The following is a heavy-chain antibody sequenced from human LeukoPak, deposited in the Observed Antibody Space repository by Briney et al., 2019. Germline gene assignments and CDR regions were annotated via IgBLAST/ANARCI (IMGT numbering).Heavy chain of an antibody. D-gene: IGHD3-22*01. CDR2: IYSGGTT. J-gene: IGHJ4*02. CDR1: GFTVSSNY. Sequence: GGSLRLSCAASGFTVSSNYMSWVRQAPGKGLEWVSVIYSGGTTYYADSVKGRFTISRDNSKNTLYLQMNSLRAEDTAVYYCARDVGGYQRGYFDYWGQGTLVTVSS. V-gene: IGHV3-53*01. CDR3: ARDVGGYQRGYFDY.